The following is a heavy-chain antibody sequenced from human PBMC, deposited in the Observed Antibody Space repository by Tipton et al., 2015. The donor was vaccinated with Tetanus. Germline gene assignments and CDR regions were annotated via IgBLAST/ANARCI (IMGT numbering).Heavy chain of an antibody. CDR2: IYTYGRP. J-gene: IGHJ6*02. CDR1: GGSVSRGDYS. CDR3: AREREAAVTSPWPYYYYLLDV. V-gene: IGHV4-61*08. Sequence: GLAKPSETVSLNCTVSGGSVSRGDYSWSWIRQPPGKGLEWIGNIYTYGRPNYNPSLKSRATISSDASRNQFSLTLRSVTDADTALYWCAREREAAVTSPWPYYYYLLDVWGQGTTVTVSS. D-gene: IGHD4-17*01.